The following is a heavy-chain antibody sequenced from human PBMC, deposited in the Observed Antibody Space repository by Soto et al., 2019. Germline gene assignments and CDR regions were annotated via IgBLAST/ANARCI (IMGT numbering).Heavy chain of an antibody. CDR1: GFTFSSYG. CDR3: ARDQAPRIAAAGAAAFDP. CDR2: IWYDGSNK. D-gene: IGHD6-13*01. J-gene: IGHJ5*02. V-gene: IGHV3-33*01. Sequence: QVQLVESGGGVVQPGRSLRLSCAASGFTFSSYGMHWVRQAPGKGLEWVAVIWYDGSNKYYADSVKSRFTISRDNSKNTLYRQMNSLRAEDTGVYYCARDQAPRIAAAGAAAFDPWGQGTLVTVSS.